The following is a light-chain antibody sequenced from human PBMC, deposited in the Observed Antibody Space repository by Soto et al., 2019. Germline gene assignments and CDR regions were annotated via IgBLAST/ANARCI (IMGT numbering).Light chain of an antibody. CDR2: DAS. V-gene: IGKV3-11*01. J-gene: IGKJ4*01. CDR3: QQRVNWLT. Sequence: EIVLTQSPAILSLSPGERATLSCRASQSVGTYLDWYQQRLGQAPGLLIYDASNRATGIPARFSGSGSGTDFTLTISSLEPEDFAVYYCQQRVNWLTFGGGTKVEV. CDR1: QSVGTY.